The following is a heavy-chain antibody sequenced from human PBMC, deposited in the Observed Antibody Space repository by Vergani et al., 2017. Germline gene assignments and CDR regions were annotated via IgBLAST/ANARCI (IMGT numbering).Heavy chain of an antibody. V-gene: IGHV1-18*01. D-gene: IGHD6-19*01. CDR3: ARGRISSGWYGDGYYYYYYMDV. Sequence: QVQLVQSGAEVKKPGASVKVSCKASGYTFTSYGISWVRQAPGQGLEWMGWISAYNGNTNYAQKLQGRVTMTTDTSTSTAYMELRSLRSDDTAVYYCARGRISSGWYGDGYYYYYYMDVWGKGTTVTVSS. J-gene: IGHJ6*03. CDR1: GYTFTSYG. CDR2: ISAYNGNT.